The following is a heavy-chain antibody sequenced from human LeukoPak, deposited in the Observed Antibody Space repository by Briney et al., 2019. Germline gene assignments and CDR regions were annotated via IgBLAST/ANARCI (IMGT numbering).Heavy chain of an antibody. CDR3: ARRSGSGSNNYFDP. Sequence: PSETLSLTCAVSGGSITGYYWSWLRQPPGKGLEYIGYIYSSGITNYNPSLKSRVTISVDTSKNQFSLKLSSVTAADTAVYFCARRSGSGSNNYFDPWGQGTLVTV. CDR2: IYSSGIT. CDR1: GGSITGYY. V-gene: IGHV4-4*09. J-gene: IGHJ5*02. D-gene: IGHD3-10*01.